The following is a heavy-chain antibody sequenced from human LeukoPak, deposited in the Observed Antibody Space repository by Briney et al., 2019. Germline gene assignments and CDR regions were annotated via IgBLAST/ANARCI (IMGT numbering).Heavy chain of an antibody. V-gene: IGHV3-53*01. CDR2: IYSGGST. CDR1: GFPFSSYG. D-gene: IGHD6-13*01. CDR3: ARARAGAGTFFFDY. Sequence: GGSLRLSCVASGFPFSSYGMHWVRQAPGKGLEWVSVIYSGGSTYYADSVKGRFTISRDNSKNTLYLQMNSLRAEDTAVYYCARARAGAGTFFFDYWGQGTLVTVSS. J-gene: IGHJ4*02.